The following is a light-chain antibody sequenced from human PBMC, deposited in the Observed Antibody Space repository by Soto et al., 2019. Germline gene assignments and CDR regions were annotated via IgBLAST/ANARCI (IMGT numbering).Light chain of an antibody. J-gene: IGLJ3*02. CDR3: CSDAGTSTWV. Sequence: QSALTQPASLSGSPGQSITLSCTGTGSDVGSYDLVSWYQHHPGNAPTLVIYDGTKRPSGVSSRFSGSKPGYTASLTISGLQAEDAADYYCCSDAGTSTWVFGGGTQPTVL. CDR1: GSDVGSYDL. V-gene: IGLV2-23*01. CDR2: DGT.